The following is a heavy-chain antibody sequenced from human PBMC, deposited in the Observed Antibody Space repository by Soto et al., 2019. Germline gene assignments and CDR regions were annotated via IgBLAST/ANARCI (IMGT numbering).Heavy chain of an antibody. V-gene: IGHV3-23*01. CDR3: AKDSYGEFGY. CDR1: GFTFSSYA. J-gene: IGHJ4*02. CDR2: ISGSGGST. D-gene: IGHD4-17*01. Sequence: QPGGSLRLSCAASGFTFSSYAMSWVRQAPGKGLEWVSAISGSGGSTYYADSVKGRFTISRDNAKNTLYLQMNSLRAENTAVHYFAKDSYGEFGYGGQRTLATVSS.